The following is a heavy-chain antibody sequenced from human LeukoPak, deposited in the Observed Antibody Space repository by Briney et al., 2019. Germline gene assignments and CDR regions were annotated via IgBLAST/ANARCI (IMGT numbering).Heavy chain of an antibody. Sequence: GGSLRLSCEASGFTSKKYGMHWVRQAPGKGLEWVAFISHDGSDKYYADSVKGRFTISRDNAKNTLYLQTNSLRAEDTAVYYCARDPNIVVPEGWFDPWGQGTLVTVSS. D-gene: IGHD2-21*01. CDR1: GFTSKKYG. CDR2: ISHDGSDK. CDR3: ARDPNIVVPEGWFDP. V-gene: IGHV3-30*03. J-gene: IGHJ5*02.